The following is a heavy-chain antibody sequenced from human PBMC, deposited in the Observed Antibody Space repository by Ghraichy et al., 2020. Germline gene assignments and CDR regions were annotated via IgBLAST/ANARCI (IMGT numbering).Heavy chain of an antibody. Sequence: SETLSLTCAVYGGSFSGYYWSWIRQPPGKGLEWIGEINHSGSTNYNPSLKSRVTISVDTSKNQFSLKLSSVTAADTAVYYCARGGNPGDYWGQGTLVTVSS. CDR1: GGSFSGYY. CDR2: INHSGST. CDR3: ARGGNPGDY. D-gene: IGHD1-14*01. J-gene: IGHJ4*02. V-gene: IGHV4-34*01.